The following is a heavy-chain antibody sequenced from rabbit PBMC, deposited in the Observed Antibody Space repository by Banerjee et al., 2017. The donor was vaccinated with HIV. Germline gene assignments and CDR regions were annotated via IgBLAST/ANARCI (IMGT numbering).Heavy chain of an antibody. CDR2: IAVGSGNT. CDR3: ARGGL. Sequence: QEQLEESGGDLVKPGASLTLTCTASGFTLGTNYWICWVRQAPGKGLEWIGCIAVGSGNTYYASWAKGRFTISKTSSTTVTLQMTSLTAADTATYFCARGGLWGPGTLVTVS. J-gene: IGHJ4*01. V-gene: IGHV1S45*01. CDR1: GFTLGTNYW.